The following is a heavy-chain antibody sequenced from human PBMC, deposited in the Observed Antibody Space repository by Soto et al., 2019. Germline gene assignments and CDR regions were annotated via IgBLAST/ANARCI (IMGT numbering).Heavy chain of an antibody. V-gene: IGHV1-69*01. CDR2: IIPIFGTA. Sequence: QVQLVQSGAEVKKPGSSVKVSCKASGGTFSTYAISWVRQAPGQGLEWMGGIIPIFGTAKYAQKFQGRVTITADESTSTAYMGLSSLRYEDTAVYYCAREIFGVIISGGRDAFDIWGQGTMVTVSS. J-gene: IGHJ3*02. D-gene: IGHD3-3*01. CDR1: GGTFSTYA. CDR3: AREIFGVIISGGRDAFDI.